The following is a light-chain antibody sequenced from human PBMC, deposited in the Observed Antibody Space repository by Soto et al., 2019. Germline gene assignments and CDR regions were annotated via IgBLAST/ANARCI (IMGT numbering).Light chain of an antibody. CDR2: EGS. Sequence: QPVLTQPASVSGSPGQSITISCTGTSSDVGSYNLVSWYQQHPGKAPKLMIYEGSKRPSGVSNRLSGSKSGNTASLTISGLQAEDEADYYCCSYAGSSTYVFGTGTKLTVL. CDR1: SSDVGSYNL. CDR3: CSYAGSSTYV. J-gene: IGLJ1*01. V-gene: IGLV2-23*01.